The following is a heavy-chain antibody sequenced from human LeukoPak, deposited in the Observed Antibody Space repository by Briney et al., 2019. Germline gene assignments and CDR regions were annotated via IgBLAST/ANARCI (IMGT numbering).Heavy chain of an antibody. CDR2: INLSGGST. Sequence: GASVKVSRKASGYTFTGYYMHWVRQAPGQGLEWMGIINLSGGSTSYAQKFQGRVTLTRDTSTSTVYMELSSLRSEDTAVYYCARGPPGRVHDSSKKGLFDPWGQGTLVTVSS. CDR3: ARGPPGRVHDSSKKGLFDP. J-gene: IGHJ5*02. V-gene: IGHV1-46*01. D-gene: IGHD3-22*01. CDR1: GYTFTGYY.